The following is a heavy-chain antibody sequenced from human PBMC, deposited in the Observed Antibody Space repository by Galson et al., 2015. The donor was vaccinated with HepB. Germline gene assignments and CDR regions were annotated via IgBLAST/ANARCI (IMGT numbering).Heavy chain of an antibody. J-gene: IGHJ5*02. CDR1: GYSFTSYW. V-gene: IGHV5-10-1*01. Sequence: QSGAEVKKPGESLRISCKGSGYSFTSYWISWVRQMPGKGLEWMGRIDPSDSYTNYSPSFQGHVTISADKSISTAYLQWSSLKASDTAMYYCARHQIAAAGHNWFDPWGQGTLVTVSS. CDR3: ARHQIAAAGHNWFDP. D-gene: IGHD6-13*01. CDR2: IDPSDSYT.